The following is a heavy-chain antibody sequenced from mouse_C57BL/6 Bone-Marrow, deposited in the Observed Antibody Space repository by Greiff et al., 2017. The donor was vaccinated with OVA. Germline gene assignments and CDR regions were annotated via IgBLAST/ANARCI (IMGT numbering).Heavy chain of an antibody. V-gene: IGHV1-55*01. J-gene: IGHJ1*03. D-gene: IGHD1-1*01. Sequence: QVQLQQPGAELVKPGASVKMSCKASGYTFTSYWITWVKQRPGQGLEWIGDIYPGSGSTNYNEKFKSKATLTVDTSSSTAYMQLSSLTSEDSAVYYCARGTYYDGSYWYFDVWGTGTTVTVSS. CDR3: ARGTYYDGSYWYFDV. CDR2: IYPGSGST. CDR1: GYTFTSYW.